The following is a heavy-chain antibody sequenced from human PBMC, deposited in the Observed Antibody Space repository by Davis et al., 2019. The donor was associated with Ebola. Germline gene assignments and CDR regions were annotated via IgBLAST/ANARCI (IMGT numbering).Heavy chain of an antibody. J-gene: IGHJ4*01. CDR2: INWNGGST. CDR3: AKHSLYDVRWGD. CDR1: GFTFSNYA. V-gene: IGHV3-20*04. Sequence: GESLKISCAASGFTFSNYAMHWVRQAPGKGLEWVSGINWNGGSTGYADSVKGRFTISRDNAKNSLYLQMNSLRADDTAMYYFAKHSLYDVRWGDWGHGTLLTVSS. D-gene: IGHD5/OR15-5a*01.